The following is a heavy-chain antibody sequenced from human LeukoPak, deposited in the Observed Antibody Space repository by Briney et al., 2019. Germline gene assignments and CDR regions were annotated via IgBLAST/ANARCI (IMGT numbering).Heavy chain of an antibody. J-gene: IGHJ4*02. CDR1: GGSISSYF. CDR2: IYCTGTT. D-gene: IGHD3-22*01. Sequence: PSETLSLTCTVSGGSISSYFWSWIRQPPGKGLEWIGCIYCTGTTNYNPSLKSRVTISVDTSKNQFSLKLSSVTAADTAVYYCARRKEDYSDISGYCRHSYYFDYWGQGTLVTVSS. V-gene: IGHV4-59*08. CDR3: ARRKEDYSDISGYCRHSYYFDY.